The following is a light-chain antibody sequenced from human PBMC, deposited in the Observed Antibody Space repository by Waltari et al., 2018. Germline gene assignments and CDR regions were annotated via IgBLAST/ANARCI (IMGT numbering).Light chain of an antibody. CDR3: QQTYSVPLT. Sequence: DIQMTQSPSSLSASVGDRVTITCRASQSISSYLNWYQQKPGKAPKLLIYAASSLQSGVLSRLSCSGSGTDFTLTISSLQPEDFATYYCQQTYSVPLTFGGGTKVEVK. V-gene: IGKV1-39*01. CDR2: AAS. J-gene: IGKJ4*01. CDR1: QSISSY.